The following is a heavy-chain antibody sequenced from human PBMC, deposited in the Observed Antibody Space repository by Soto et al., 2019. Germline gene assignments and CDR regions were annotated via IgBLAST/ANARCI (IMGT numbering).Heavy chain of an antibody. CDR3: ARWGRSGTTAIDAFDI. CDR1: GCSLSSGGYS. Sequence: SETLSLTCAVSGCSLSSGGYSWSWLRQPPGKGLEWIGFISYSGNTKYSPSLQSRVTMSVDTSNNQLSLRLTSVTDADTAMYYCARWGRSGTTAIDAFDIWGQGTMVTVSS. V-gene: IGHV4-61*08. CDR2: ISYSGNT. D-gene: IGHD3-16*01. J-gene: IGHJ3*02.